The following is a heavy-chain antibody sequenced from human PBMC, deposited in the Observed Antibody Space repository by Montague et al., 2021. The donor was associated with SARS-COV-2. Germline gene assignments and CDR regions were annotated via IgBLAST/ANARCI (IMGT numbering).Heavy chain of an antibody. CDR2: IYYSGST. V-gene: IGHV4-59*01. J-gene: IGHJ5*02. CDR3: ARCSTIFGVVASWIDP. Sequence: SETLSLTCTVSGGSISSYYWSWIRQPPGKGLEWIGYIYYSGSTNYNPSLKSRVTISVDTSKNQFSLKLSSVTAADTAVYYCARCSTIFGVVASWIDPWGQGTPVTVSS. D-gene: IGHD3-3*01. CDR1: GGSISSYY.